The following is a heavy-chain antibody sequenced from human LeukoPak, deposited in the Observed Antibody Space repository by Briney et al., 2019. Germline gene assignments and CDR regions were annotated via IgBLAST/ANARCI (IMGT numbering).Heavy chain of an antibody. CDR1: GGTFSSYA. V-gene: IGHV1-69*04. CDR2: IIPILGIA. CDR3: ARGITMVRGVITGLDY. D-gene: IGHD3-10*01. J-gene: IGHJ4*02. Sequence: SVKVSCKASGGTFSSYAISWVRQAPGQGLEWMGRIIPILGIANYAQKFQGRVTITADKSTSTAYMELSSLRSEDTAVYYCARGITMVRGVITGLDYWGQGTLVTVSS.